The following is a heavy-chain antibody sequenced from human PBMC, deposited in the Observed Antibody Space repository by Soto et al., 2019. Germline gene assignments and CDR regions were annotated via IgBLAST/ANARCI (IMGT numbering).Heavy chain of an antibody. J-gene: IGHJ3*01. Sequence: GSLRLSCAASEFTFRSYWMHWVRQSPGKGLVWVSRISGGGSSTTYADSVRGRFTISRDNAKNTVYLQMDSLRAEDTAVYYCARSLPGTYGAFDLWGQGTMVTVSS. CDR2: ISGGGSST. V-gene: IGHV3-74*01. D-gene: IGHD1-7*01. CDR1: EFTFRSYW. CDR3: ARSLPGTYGAFDL.